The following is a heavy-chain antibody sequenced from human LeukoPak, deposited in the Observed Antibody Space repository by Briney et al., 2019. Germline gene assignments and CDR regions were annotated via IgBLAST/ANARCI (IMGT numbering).Heavy chain of an antibody. CDR2: IIPILGIA. V-gene: IGHV1-69*04. CDR3: ARLGMTTVALDL. Sequence: SVKVSCKASGGTFSSYAISWVRQAPGQGLEWMGRIIPILGIANYAQKFQGRVTITADKSTSTAYMELSSLGSEDTAVYYCARLGMTTVALDLWGRGTLVTVSS. CDR1: GGTFSSYA. J-gene: IGHJ2*01. D-gene: IGHD4-23*01.